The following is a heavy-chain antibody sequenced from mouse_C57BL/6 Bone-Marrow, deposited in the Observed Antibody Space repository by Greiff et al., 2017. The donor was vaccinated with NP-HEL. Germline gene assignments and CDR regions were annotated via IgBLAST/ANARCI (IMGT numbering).Heavy chain of an antibody. Sequence: QVQLQQPGAELVMPGASVKLSCKASGYTFTSYWMHWVKQRPGQGLEWIGEIDPSDSYTNYNQKFKGKATLTADKSSSTAYMQLRSLTSEDSAVYYCAREVLNWCIDVWGTGPTVTVSS. V-gene: IGHV1-69*01. J-gene: IGHJ1*03. CDR1: GYTFTSYW. CDR3: AREVLNWCIDV. CDR2: IDPSDSYT.